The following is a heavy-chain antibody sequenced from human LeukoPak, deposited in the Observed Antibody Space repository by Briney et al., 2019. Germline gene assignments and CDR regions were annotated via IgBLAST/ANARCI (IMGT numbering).Heavy chain of an antibody. CDR2: IYHSGST. V-gene: IGHV4-30-2*01. Sequence: PSQTLSLTCTVSGGSISSGGYYWSWIRQPPGKGLEWIGYIYHSGSTYYNPSLKSRVTISVDRSKNQFSLKLSSVTAADTAVYYCARLDFWSGYYTGVDYYYMDVWGKGTTVTVSS. J-gene: IGHJ6*03. CDR3: ARLDFWSGYYTGVDYYYMDV. D-gene: IGHD3-3*01. CDR1: GGSISSGGYY.